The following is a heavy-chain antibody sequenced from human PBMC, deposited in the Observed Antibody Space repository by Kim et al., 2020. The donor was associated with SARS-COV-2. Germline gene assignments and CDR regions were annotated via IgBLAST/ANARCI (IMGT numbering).Heavy chain of an antibody. CDR3: ARDVKYYDSSGYYHPNY. CDR2: ISYDGSNK. V-gene: IGHV3-33*05. Sequence: GGSLRLSCAASGFTFSSYGMHWVRQAPGKGLEWVAVISYDGSNKYYADSVKGRFTISRDNSKNTLYLQMNSLRAEDTAVYYCARDVKYYDSSGYYHPNYWGQGTLVTVSS. J-gene: IGHJ4*02. CDR1: GFTFSSYG. D-gene: IGHD3-22*01.